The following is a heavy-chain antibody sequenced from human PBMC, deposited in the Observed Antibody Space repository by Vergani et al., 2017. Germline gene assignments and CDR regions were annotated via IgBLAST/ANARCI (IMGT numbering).Heavy chain of an antibody. V-gene: IGHV5-51*01. Sequence: EVQLVQSGAEVKKPGESLKISCKGFGYRFSSSWIGWVRQMPGKGLEWMGIIFPDDSDTRYSPSFQGQVTISADKSISTVYLQWRSLQASDTATYFCASGGHGSENGGALQLWGQGTNITVSS. J-gene: IGHJ3*01. CDR1: GYRFSSSW. CDR3: ASGGHGSENGGALQL. D-gene: IGHD3-10*01. CDR2: IFPDDSDT.